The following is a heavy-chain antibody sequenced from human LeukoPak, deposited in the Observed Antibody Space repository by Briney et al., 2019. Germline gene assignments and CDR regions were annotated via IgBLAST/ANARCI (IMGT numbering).Heavy chain of an antibody. J-gene: IGHJ3*02. CDR3: ARVRGRNTFDVFDI. Sequence: PSETLSLTCIISGGSISLYFWTWIRQPPGRGLEWIGNVYYSGSTNYNPSLESRFTISVDTSKNQFSLKLTSVTAADMGVYYCARVRGRNTFDVFDIWGQGTVVTVSS. CDR1: GGSISLYF. CDR2: VYYSGST. V-gene: IGHV4-59*01. D-gene: IGHD4-11*01.